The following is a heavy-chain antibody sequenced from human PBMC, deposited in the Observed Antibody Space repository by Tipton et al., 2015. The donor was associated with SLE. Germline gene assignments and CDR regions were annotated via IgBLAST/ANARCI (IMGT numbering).Heavy chain of an antibody. V-gene: IGHV3-23*01. CDR3: AKLGTGYSGSY. D-gene: IGHD1-26*01. J-gene: IGHJ4*02. Sequence: GSLRLSCAASGFTFSSYAMNWVRQAPGTGLEWVSAISGTGGSIDYADSVKGRFTISRDNSKNTLYLQMNSLRGDDTAVYYCAKLGTGYSGSYWGQGTLVTVSS. CDR1: GFTFSSYA. CDR2: ISGTGGSI.